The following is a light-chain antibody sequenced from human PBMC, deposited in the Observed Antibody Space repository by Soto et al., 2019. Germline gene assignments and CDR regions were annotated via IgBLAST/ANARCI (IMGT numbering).Light chain of an antibody. J-gene: IGKJ1*01. V-gene: IGKV1-5*03. CDR1: QSISSW. CDR3: QHYNTYPWT. CDR2: KAS. Sequence: DIQMTQSPSTLSASVGDRVTVTRRASQSISSWLAWYQQKAGKAPKLLIYKASALESGVPSRFSGSGSGTEFTLTISSLEPEDFATYYCQHYNTYPWTFGQGTKVEIK.